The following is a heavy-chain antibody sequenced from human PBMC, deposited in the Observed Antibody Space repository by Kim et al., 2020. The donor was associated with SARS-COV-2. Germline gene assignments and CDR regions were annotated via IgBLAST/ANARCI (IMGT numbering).Heavy chain of an antibody. CDR3: ARKFSGDFWSGYSSDFDY. V-gene: IGHV1-18*04. CDR1: GYTFTSYG. J-gene: IGHJ4*02. CDR2: ISAYNGNT. Sequence: ASVKVSCKASGYTFTSYGISWVRQAPGQGLEWMGWISAYNGNTNYAQKLQGRVTMTTDTSTSTAYMELRSLRSDDTAVYYCARKFSGDFWSGYSSDFDYWGQGTLVTVSS. D-gene: IGHD3-3*01.